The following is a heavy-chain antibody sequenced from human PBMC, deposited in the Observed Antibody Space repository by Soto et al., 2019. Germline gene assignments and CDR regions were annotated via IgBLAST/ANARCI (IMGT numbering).Heavy chain of an antibody. D-gene: IGHD6-19*01. J-gene: IGHJ6*02. CDR3: ARDRSSGWYDDYYYYGIDV. CDR1: GGSISSSNW. Sequence: PSETLSLTCAVSGGSISSSNWWSWVRQPPGKGLEWIGEIYHSGSTNYNPSLKSRVTISVDKSKNQFSLKLSSVTAADTAVYYCARDRSSGWYDDYYYYGIDVWGQGTTVTVSS. V-gene: IGHV4-4*02. CDR2: IYHSGST.